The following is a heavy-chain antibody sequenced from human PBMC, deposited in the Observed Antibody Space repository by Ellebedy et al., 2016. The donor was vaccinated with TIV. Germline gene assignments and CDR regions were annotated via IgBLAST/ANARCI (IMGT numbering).Heavy chain of an antibody. V-gene: IGHV3-48*03. CDR3: ASGAYDI. Sequence: PGGSLRLSCAASGFTFSSGDMNWVRQAPGKGLEWVSYISSTGTTIYYADSVKGRFTISRDNAKISLYLQMNSPTAEDTAVYYCASGAYDIWGQGTMVTVSS. CDR1: GFTFSSGD. CDR2: ISSTGTTI. J-gene: IGHJ3*02.